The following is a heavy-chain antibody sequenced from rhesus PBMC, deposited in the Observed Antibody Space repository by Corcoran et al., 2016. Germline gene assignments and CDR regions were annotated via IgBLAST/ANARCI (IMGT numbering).Heavy chain of an antibody. J-gene: IGHJ5-1*01. Sequence: EVQLVQSGAEVKKPGASVKISCKASGYTFTDYYLHWVRQAPGKGLEWMGRVEPKGGEAIPAQKFQNRVTITANTSTDTAYMELSSLRSEDTAVYYWATDLIPTGGWGRFDVWGAGVLVTVSS. CDR2: VEPKGGEA. CDR3: ATDLIPTGGWGRFDV. CDR1: GYTFTDYY. V-gene: IGHV1-111*02. D-gene: IGHD6-37*01.